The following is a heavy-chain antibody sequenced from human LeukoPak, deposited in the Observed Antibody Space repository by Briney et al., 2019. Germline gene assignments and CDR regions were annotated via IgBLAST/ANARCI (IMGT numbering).Heavy chain of an antibody. V-gene: IGHV3-7*01. J-gene: IGHJ1*01. D-gene: IGHD3-3*01. CDR1: GFTVSSNY. CDR3: ARDAAYDFRNPYRYFQH. CDR2: IKQDGSET. Sequence: GGSLRLSCAASGFTVSSNYMNWVRQAPGKGLDWVGNIKQDGSETYYADSLKGRFTISRDNAKSALYLQMNSLRAEDTAVYYCARDAAYDFRNPYRYFQHWGQGTLVTVSS.